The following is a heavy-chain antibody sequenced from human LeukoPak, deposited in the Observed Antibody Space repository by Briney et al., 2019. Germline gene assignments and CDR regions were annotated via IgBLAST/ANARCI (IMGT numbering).Heavy chain of an antibody. CDR1: GYSISSGYY. CDR2: IYHSGST. V-gene: IGHV4-38-2*02. J-gene: IGHJ4*02. CDR3: ASRDCGGDCYYQIDY. Sequence: SETLSLTCTVSGYSISSGYYWGRIRQPPGKGLEWIGSIYHSGSTYYNPSLKSRVTISVDTSKNQFSLKLSSVTAADTAVYYCASRDCGGDCYYQIDYWGQGTLVTVSS. D-gene: IGHD2-21*01.